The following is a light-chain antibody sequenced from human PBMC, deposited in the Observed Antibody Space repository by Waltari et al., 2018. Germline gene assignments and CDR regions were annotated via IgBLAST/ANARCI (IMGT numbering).Light chain of an antibody. CDR3: QQYNTWPYT. Sequence: EIVMTQSPATLSVSPGERATLPCRASQSISSTLAWYQQRPGQAPRLLIYGASTRVTGIPARFSGSGSGTEFTLTISSLQSEDFAAYYCQQYNTWPYTFGQGTKLAI. J-gene: IGKJ2*01. CDR1: QSISST. V-gene: IGKV3-15*01. CDR2: GAS.